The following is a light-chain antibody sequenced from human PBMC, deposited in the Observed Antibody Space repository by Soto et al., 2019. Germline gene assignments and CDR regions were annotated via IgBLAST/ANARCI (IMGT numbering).Light chain of an antibody. J-gene: IGKJ1*01. CDR1: QSISRS. Sequence: EIVMTQSPLYLHVAPGESATLSCRASQSISRSLAWYHHKPGQAPRLLIYGASTRATGIPARFSGSGSGTEFTLTINSLQSEDFAVYYCHQYHLWPWTFGQGTKVDIK. V-gene: IGKV3D-15*01. CDR3: HQYHLWPWT. CDR2: GAS.